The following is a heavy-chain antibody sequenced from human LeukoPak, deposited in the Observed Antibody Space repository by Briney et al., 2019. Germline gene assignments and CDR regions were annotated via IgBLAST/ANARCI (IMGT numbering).Heavy chain of an antibody. D-gene: IGHD3-22*01. Sequence: GGSLRLSCAASGFTVSSNYMSWVRQAPGKGLEWVSAISGSGGSTYYADSVKGRFTTSRDNSKNTLYLQMNSLRAEDTAVYYCAKEISGYSHYWGQGTLVTVSS. CDR1: GFTVSSNY. CDR2: ISGSGGST. V-gene: IGHV3-23*01. CDR3: AKEISGYSHY. J-gene: IGHJ4*02.